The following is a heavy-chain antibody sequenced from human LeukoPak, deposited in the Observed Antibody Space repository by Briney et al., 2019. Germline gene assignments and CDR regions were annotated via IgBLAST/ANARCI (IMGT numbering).Heavy chain of an antibody. V-gene: IGHV4-39*01. J-gene: IGHJ3*01. CDR2: IYYSGST. CDR3: ARLRAMAGHRGGFDF. CDR1: GASFTSSACY. Sequence: SETLSLTCTVSGASFTSSACYWAWIRQPPGKGLEWIGSIYYSGSTFYNPSLKGRVTISVDTSKNQFSLQLTSMTAADTAVYYCARLRAMAGHRGGFDFWGRGTMVTVSS. D-gene: IGHD6-19*01.